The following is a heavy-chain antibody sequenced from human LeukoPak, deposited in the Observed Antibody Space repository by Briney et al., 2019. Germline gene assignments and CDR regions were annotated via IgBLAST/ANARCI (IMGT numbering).Heavy chain of an antibody. V-gene: IGHV3-23*01. D-gene: IGHD2-15*01. J-gene: IGHJ5*02. CDR2: ITDSGGST. CDR1: GFTFSNYA. CDR3: AKYSSVVAATGFDP. Sequence: PGGSLRLSCAASGFTFSNYAMSWVRQAPGKGLEWVSGITDSGGSTYYADSVKARFTISRDNSKNTLYLQMNSLRADDTAVYYCAKYSSVVAATGFDPWGQGTLVTVSS.